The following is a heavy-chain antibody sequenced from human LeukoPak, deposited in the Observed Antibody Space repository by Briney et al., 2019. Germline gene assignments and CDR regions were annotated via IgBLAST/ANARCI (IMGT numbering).Heavy chain of an antibody. V-gene: IGHV3-74*01. CDR2: INGDGGTI. D-gene: IGHD1-26*01. J-gene: IGHJ4*02. CDR3: VRVVHSWDLGY. CDR1: GFTFSSYW. Sequence: GGSLRLSCAASGFTFSSYWMRWVRQAPGKGLVWVSHINGDGGTIRYAGSVEGRFTISRDNTKNTLYLQMNSLRAEDTAVYYCVRVVHSWDLGYWGQGTLVTVSS.